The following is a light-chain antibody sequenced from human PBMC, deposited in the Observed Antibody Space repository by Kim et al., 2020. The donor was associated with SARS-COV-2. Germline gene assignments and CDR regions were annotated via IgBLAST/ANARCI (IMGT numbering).Light chain of an antibody. CDR1: GGSIDDNY. CDR2: EDD. Sequence: NFMLTQPHSVSESPGKTVTISCARSGGSIDDNYVQWYQQRPGGVPTTVIYEDDQRPSGVSDRFSGSIDNSSNSASLTISGLKTEHEADYYCQSYNRSNVVFGGGTQLTVL. CDR3: QSYNRSNVV. V-gene: IGLV6-57*04. J-gene: IGLJ2*01.